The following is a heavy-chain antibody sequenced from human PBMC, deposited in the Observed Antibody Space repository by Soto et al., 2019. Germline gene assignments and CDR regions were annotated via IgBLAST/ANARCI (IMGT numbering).Heavy chain of an antibody. V-gene: IGHV4-59*01. CDR3: ARDMGYTSSHFHDALDV. D-gene: IGHD6-13*01. Sequence: SETLSLTCTVSGGSISSYHWSWIRQPPGKGLEWIGYIYYSGSTNYNPSLKSRVTISVDTSKNQFSLNLSFVTAADTAGYYCARDMGYTSSHFHDALDVWGQGTMVT. CDR2: IYYSGST. J-gene: IGHJ3*01. CDR1: GGSISSYH.